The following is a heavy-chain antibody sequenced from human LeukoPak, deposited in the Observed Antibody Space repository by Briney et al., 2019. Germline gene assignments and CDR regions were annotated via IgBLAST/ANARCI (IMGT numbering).Heavy chain of an antibody. CDR2: ISNSGST. D-gene: IGHD1-26*01. J-gene: IGHJ4*02. CDR3: ARWYSGSSTFDY. V-gene: IGHV4-59*01. CDR1: GGSISGYS. Sequence: PSETLSLTCDVSGGSISGYSWSWIRQPPGKGLEWIGFISNSGSTNYNPSLKSRVTMSVDMSKNRFFLNLSSVTAADTAVYYCARWYSGSSTFDYWGQGTLVTVSS.